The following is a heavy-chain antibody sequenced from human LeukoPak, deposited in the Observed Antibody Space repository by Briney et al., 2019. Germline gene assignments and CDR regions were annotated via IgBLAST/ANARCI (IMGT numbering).Heavy chain of an antibody. CDR2: MIPKSGNK. D-gene: IGHD2-8*01. J-gene: IGHJ4*02. CDR3: ARGPGCTRRSCPYYFDY. CDR1: GYSFDSYD. Sequence: ASVKVSCKAAGYSFDSYDINWVRQATGQGLEWMGWMIPKSGNKGYAQKFQGRVTSTSNTSIPTAYMELSSLRSEDTAVYFCARGPGCTRRSCPYYFDYWGQGAVVTVSS. V-gene: IGHV1-8*01.